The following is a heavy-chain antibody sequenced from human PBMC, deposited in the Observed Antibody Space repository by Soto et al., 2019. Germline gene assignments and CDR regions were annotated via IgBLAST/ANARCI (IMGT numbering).Heavy chain of an antibody. CDR3: ARDLWGYCGADCYPLDV. Sequence: SETLSLTCTVSGGSISSGGYYWNWIRQPPGKGMEWIGYMYNTGSTIYNHSLKSRVTISVDTSKNQFSLKLNSVTAADTAVYYCARDLWGYCGADCYPLDVWGQGTTVTVSS. CDR2: MYNTGST. J-gene: IGHJ6*02. V-gene: IGHV4-61*08. D-gene: IGHD2-21*02. CDR1: GGSISSGGYY.